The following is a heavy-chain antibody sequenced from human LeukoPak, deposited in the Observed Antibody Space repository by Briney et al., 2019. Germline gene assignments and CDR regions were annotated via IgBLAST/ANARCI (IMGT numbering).Heavy chain of an antibody. CDR3: ASAPPGIAAAGYYYYYGMDV. D-gene: IGHD6-13*01. CDR2: IYYSGST. CDR1: GGSISSSSYY. Sequence: SETLSLTCTVSGGSISSSSYYWGWIRQPPGKGLEWIGSIYYSGSTYYNPSLKGRVTISVDTSKNQFSLKLSSVTAADTAVYYCASAPPGIAAAGYYYYYGMDVWGQGTTVTVSS. V-gene: IGHV4-39*01. J-gene: IGHJ6*02.